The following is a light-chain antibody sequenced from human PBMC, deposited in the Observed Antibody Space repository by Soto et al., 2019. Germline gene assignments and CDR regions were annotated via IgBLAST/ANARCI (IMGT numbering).Light chain of an antibody. CDR2: DVS. Sequence: EIVLTQSPGTLSLSPGERATLSCRSSQSVSSNYLAWYQQKPDQAPRLVIYDVSGRATGIPDRFSGSGSGTDFTLTISSLEPEDFAVYYCQQYGRSPTFGQGTKVEIK. CDR1: QSVSSNY. CDR3: QQYGRSPT. J-gene: IGKJ1*01. V-gene: IGKV3-20*01.